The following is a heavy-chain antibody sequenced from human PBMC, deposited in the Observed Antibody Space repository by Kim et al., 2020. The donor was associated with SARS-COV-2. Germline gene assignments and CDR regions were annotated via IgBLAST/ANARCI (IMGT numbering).Heavy chain of an antibody. CDR3: ARGEITYYDFWSGYYGGYYYGMDV. CDR1: GFTFSSYW. D-gene: IGHD3-3*01. J-gene: IGHJ6*02. V-gene: IGHV3-7*01. CDR2: IKQDGSEK. Sequence: GGSLRLSCAASGFTFSSYWMSWVRQAPGKGLEWVANIKQDGSEKYYVDSVKGRFTISRDNAKNSLYLQMNSLRAEDTAVYYCARGEITYYDFWSGYYGGYYYGMDVWGQGTTVTVSS.